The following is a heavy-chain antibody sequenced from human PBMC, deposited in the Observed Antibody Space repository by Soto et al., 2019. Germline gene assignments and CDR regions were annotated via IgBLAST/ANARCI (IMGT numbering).Heavy chain of an antibody. Sequence: EVQLVESGGGLVQPGGSLRLSCAASGFTFSSYWMHWVRQAPGKGLVWVSRINSDGSSTSYADAVKGRFTISRGNPTISLYVPMNSLRVEDTSVYDCARGGCLYWAFDVWGRGTLVTV. CDR1: GFTFSSYW. J-gene: IGHJ2*01. V-gene: IGHV3-74*01. CDR2: INSDGSST. D-gene: IGHD1-26*01. CDR3: ARGGCLYWAFDV.